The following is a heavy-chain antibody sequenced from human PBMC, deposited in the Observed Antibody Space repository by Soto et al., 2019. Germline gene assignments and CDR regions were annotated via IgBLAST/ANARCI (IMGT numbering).Heavy chain of an antibody. D-gene: IGHD1-1*01. CDR2: IKSKTDGGTT. J-gene: IGHJ6*02. CDR3: TTDLVDKQRSGRYGMDV. Sequence: PWGSLRVSCAASGFTFSNAWMNWVRQAPGKGLEWVGRIKSKTDGGTTDYAAPVKGRFTISRDDSKNTLYLQMNSLKTEDTAVYYCTTDLVDKQRSGRYGMDVWGQGTTVTVSS. CDR1: GFTFSNAW. V-gene: IGHV3-15*07.